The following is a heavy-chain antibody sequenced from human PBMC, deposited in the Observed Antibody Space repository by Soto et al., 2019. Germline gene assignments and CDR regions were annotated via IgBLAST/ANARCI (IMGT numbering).Heavy chain of an antibody. V-gene: IGHV3-33*01. Sequence: QVQLVESGGGVVQPGRSLRLSCAASGFTFSNYGMHWVRQAPGKGLEWVAIIWHDENNKYYADSVRGRFLISRDNSKNRLYLQMNSLRAEDTAVYYCAIDLVGASDSYGLDVWGQGTPVTVSS. J-gene: IGHJ6*02. CDR3: AIDLVGASDSYGLDV. CDR1: GFTFSNYG. CDR2: IWHDENNK. D-gene: IGHD1-26*01.